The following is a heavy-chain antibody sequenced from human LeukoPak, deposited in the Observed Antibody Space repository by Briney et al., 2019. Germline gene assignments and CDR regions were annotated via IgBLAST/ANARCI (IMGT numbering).Heavy chain of an antibody. CDR3: ATDKYYYGLGSYYPY. CDR2: FDPEDAET. V-gene: IGHV1-24*01. J-gene: IGHJ4*02. CDR1: GHPLSELS. D-gene: IGHD3-10*01. Sequence: AASVTVSCKVSGHPLSELSMHWVRQAPGKGLEWMGRFDPEDAETIFAQRFQGRVTLTEDISTDTAYMELSSLRSEDTAVYYCATDKYYYGLGSYYPYWGQGTLVTVSS.